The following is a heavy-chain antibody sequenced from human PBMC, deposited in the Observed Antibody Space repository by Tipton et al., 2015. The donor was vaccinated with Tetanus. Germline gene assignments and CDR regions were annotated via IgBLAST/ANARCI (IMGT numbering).Heavy chain of an antibody. CDR3: ARRVVGATLDY. Sequence: TLSLTCTVSGDSIRGGGYYWSWIRQHPGQGLEWIGYIYYTGNTYYNPSLKSRVTLSIDMSKNQFSLRLSSVTAADTAVYFCARRVVGATLDYWGQGSLVTVSS. V-gene: IGHV4-31*03. J-gene: IGHJ4*02. CDR1: GDSIRGGGYY. D-gene: IGHD1-26*01. CDR2: IYYTGNT.